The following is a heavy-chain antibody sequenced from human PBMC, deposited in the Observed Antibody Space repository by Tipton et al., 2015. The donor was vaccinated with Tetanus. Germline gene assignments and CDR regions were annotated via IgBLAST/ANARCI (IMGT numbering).Heavy chain of an antibody. J-gene: IGHJ4*02. Sequence: QLVQSGAEVKKPGSSVKVSCKASGGGFSKFAISWGRQAPGQGLELMGTIIPAFTTVTYEQKFRGRLTITADGSTSTVYMELSSLTSDDTAVYFCARGHSPLYDWTFGYFDFWGQGTLVTVSS. V-gene: IGHV1-69*18. CDR1: GGGFSKFA. D-gene: IGHD1-20*01. CDR2: IIPAFTTV. CDR3: ARGHSPLYDWTFGYFDF.